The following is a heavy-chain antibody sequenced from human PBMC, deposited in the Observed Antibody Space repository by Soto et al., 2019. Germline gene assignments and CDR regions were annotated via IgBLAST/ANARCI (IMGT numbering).Heavy chain of an antibody. CDR3: ARGSWEPPLYYYYGMEV. Sequence: ASVKVSCKASGYTFTSYDINWVRQATGQGLEWMGWMNPNSGNTGYAQKFQGRVTMTRNTSISTAYMELSSLRSEDTAVYYCARGSWEPPLYYYYGMEVWGQGTTVTVSS. CDR1: GYTFTSYD. J-gene: IGHJ6*02. V-gene: IGHV1-8*01. CDR2: MNPNSGNT. D-gene: IGHD1-26*01.